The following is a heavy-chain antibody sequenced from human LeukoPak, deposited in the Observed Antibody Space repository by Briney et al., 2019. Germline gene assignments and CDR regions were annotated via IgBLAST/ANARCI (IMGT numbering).Heavy chain of an antibody. CDR1: GGSISSNNW. Sequence: SETLSLTCAVSGGSISSNNWWIWVRQPPGKGLEWIGEIYHSGSTTYNPSLKSRVTISVDKSKSEFSLKMSSVTAADTAVYYCARLEIAAVGGYFDYWGQGTLVTVSS. CDR3: ARLEIAAVGGYFDY. V-gene: IGHV4-4*02. D-gene: IGHD2-21*01. CDR2: IYHSGST. J-gene: IGHJ4*02.